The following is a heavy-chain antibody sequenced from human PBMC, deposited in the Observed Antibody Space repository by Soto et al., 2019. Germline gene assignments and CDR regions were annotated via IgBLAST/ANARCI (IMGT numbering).Heavy chain of an antibody. CDR3: AAYCYTMTCTHFHGYS. J-gene: IGHJ5*02. D-gene: IGHD3-16*02. V-gene: IGHV3-7*03. CDR1: GFRFRDYW. Sequence: EVQLVESGGGLVQTGGSLRLSCAVSGFRFRDYWMSWVRQAPGKGLEWVANIQQDESDKYYVDSVKGRFTISRDNAKNALYLQMNSLRVEDTAVYYCAAYCYTMTCTHFHGYSWGQGTQVTVSS. CDR2: IQQDESDK.